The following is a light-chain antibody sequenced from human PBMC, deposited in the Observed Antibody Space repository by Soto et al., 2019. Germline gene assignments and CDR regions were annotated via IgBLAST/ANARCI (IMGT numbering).Light chain of an antibody. V-gene: IGLV2-14*01. Sequence: QSALTQPASVSGSPGQSITISCTGTSSDVGGYNYVSWYQQHPGKAPKLMIYEVSNRPSGVSNRFSGSKSDNTASLTISGLQAEDEADYYCSSYTSSNTLVFGVGTKVTVL. CDR1: SSDVGGYNY. J-gene: IGLJ3*02. CDR2: EVS. CDR3: SSYTSSNTLV.